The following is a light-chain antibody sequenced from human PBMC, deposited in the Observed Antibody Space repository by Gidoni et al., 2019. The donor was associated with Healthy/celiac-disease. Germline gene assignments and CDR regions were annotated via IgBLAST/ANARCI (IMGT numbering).Light chain of an antibody. CDR1: QSVSSSY. CDR2: GAS. V-gene: IGKV3-20*01. CDR3: QQYGSSPRT. Sequence: ELVFTQSPATLSLSPGERATLSCRASQSVSSSYLAGYQQKPGQAPRLLIDGASSRATGIPDRFSGSGSGTDFTLTISRLEPEDFAVYYCQQYGSSPRTFGQGTKVEIK. J-gene: IGKJ1*01.